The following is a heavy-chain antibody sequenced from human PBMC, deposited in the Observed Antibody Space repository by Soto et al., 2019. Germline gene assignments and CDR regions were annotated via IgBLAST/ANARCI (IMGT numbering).Heavy chain of an antibody. J-gene: IGHJ5*02. CDR3: ARENYYGSGSYTSNWFDP. D-gene: IGHD3-10*01. V-gene: IGHV4-59*01. CDR1: GGSISSYY. CDR2: IYYSGST. Sequence: PSETLSLTCTVSGGSISSYYWSWIRQPPGKGLEWIGYIYYSGSTNYNPSLKSRVTISVDTSKNQFSLKLSSVTAADTAVYYCARENYYGSGSYTSNWFDPRGQGTLVTVSS.